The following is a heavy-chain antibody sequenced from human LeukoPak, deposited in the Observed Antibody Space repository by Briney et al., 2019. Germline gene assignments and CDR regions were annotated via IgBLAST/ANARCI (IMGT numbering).Heavy chain of an antibody. CDR2: ISTSGRYI. CDR1: GFTVSSNY. J-gene: IGHJ4*02. CDR3: ARWLDGFTPLDF. V-gene: IGHV3-21*04. D-gene: IGHD6-19*01. Sequence: GGSLRLSCAASGFTVSSNYMSWVRQAPGKGLEWVASISTSGRYINYAGSVRGRFTISRDNRKNLVFLQMNSLRVEDTATYYCARWLDGFTPLDFWGQGALVTVSS.